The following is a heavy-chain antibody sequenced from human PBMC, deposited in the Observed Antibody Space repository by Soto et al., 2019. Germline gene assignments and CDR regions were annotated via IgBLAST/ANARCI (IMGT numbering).Heavy chain of an antibody. CDR3: ARIVESGYDPRAIDY. CDR2: IFSNDEK. V-gene: IGHV2-26*01. Sequence: QVTLKESGPVLVKPTETLTLTCTVSGFSLSNARMGVSWIRQPPGKALEWLAHIFSNDEKSYSTSLKSRLTIXTDASXXQVVLTMTNMDPVDTATYYCARIVESGYDPRAIDYWGQGTLVTVSS. J-gene: IGHJ4*02. D-gene: IGHD5-12*01. CDR1: GFSLSNARMG.